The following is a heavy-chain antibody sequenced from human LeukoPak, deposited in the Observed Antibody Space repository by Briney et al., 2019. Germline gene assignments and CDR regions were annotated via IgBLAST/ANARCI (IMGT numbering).Heavy chain of an antibody. J-gene: IGHJ1*01. D-gene: IGHD3-22*01. V-gene: IGHV3-33*06. CDR3: AKASGDSSGYYFQH. CDR1: GFTFSSYG. Sequence: PGRSLRLSCAASGFTFSSYGMHWVRQAPGKGLEWVAVIWYDGSNKYYADSVKGRFTISRDNSKNTLYLQMNSLRAEDTAVYYCAKASGDSSGYYFQHWGQGTLVTVSS. CDR2: IWYDGSNK.